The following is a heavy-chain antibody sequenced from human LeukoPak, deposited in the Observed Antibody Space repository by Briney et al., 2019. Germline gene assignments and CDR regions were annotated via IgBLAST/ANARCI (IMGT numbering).Heavy chain of an antibody. CDR3: ARGRQLVPPHFDP. D-gene: IGHD6-13*01. J-gene: IGHJ5*02. CDR1: GGSISGGGYC. Sequence: SQTLSLTCTVSGGSISGGGYCWSWIRQHPGKGLEWIGYIYYSGSTYYNPSLKSRVTISVDTSKNQFSLKLSSVTAADTAVYYCARGRQLVPPHFDPWGQGTLVTVSS. CDR2: IYYSGST. V-gene: IGHV4-31*03.